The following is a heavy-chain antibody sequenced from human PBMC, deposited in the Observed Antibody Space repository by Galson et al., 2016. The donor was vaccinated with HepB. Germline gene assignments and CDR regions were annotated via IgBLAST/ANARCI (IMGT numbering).Heavy chain of an antibody. CDR3: ARGSSFSLFA. CDR2: INAGNGNT. Sequence: SVKVSCKASGYTFTSYPMHWVRQAPGQRLEWMGWINAGNGNTKNSQKFQGRVTLTRDTSASAAYLELSSLRSEDTAVYYCARGSSFSLFAWGQGTLVTVSS. V-gene: IGHV1-3*01. J-gene: IGHJ5*02. D-gene: IGHD3-3*01. CDR1: GYTFTSYP.